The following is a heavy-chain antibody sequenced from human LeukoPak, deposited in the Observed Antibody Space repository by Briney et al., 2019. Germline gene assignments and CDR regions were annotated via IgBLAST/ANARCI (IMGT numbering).Heavy chain of an antibody. V-gene: IGHV3-7*01. CDR2: IKQDGSEK. CDR1: GFTFSSYA. D-gene: IGHD7-27*01. CDR3: ARDLGRNWFDP. Sequence: PGGSLRLSCAASGFTFSSYAMHWVRQAPGKGLEWVANIKQDGSEKYYVDSVKGRFTISRDNAKNSLYLQMNSLRAEDTAVYYCARDLGRNWFDPWGQGTLVTVSS. J-gene: IGHJ5*02.